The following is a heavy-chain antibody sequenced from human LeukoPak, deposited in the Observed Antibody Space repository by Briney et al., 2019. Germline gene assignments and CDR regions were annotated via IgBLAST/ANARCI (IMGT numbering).Heavy chain of an antibody. CDR2: IHYSGST. Sequence: PSETLSLTCTVSGGSISSSRYYWGWIRQPPGKGLEWIGSIHYSGSTYYNPSLKSRVTVSVDTSKNQFSLKLSSVTAADTAVYYCARVSGVGELSFGPYYYYGMDVRGQGTTVTVSS. J-gene: IGHJ6*02. CDR1: GGSISSSRYY. D-gene: IGHD3-16*02. CDR3: ARVSGVGELSFGPYYYYGMDV. V-gene: IGHV4-39*07.